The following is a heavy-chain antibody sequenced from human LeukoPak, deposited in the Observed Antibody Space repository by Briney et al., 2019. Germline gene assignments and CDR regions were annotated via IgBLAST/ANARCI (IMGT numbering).Heavy chain of an antibody. V-gene: IGHV4-31*03. J-gene: IGHJ6*03. CDR1: GGSISSGGYY. CDR3: ARVYCSGGSCRQGSYYYYMDV. D-gene: IGHD2-15*01. CDR2: IYYSGST. Sequence: ASETLSLTCTVSGGSISSGGYYWSWIRQHPGKGLEWIGYIYYSGSTYYNPSLKSRVTISVDTSKNQFSLKLSSVTAADTAVYYCARVYCSGGSCRQGSYYYYMDVWGKGTTVTVSS.